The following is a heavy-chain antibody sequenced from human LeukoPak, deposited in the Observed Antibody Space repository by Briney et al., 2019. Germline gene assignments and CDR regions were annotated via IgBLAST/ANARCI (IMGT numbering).Heavy chain of an antibody. J-gene: IGHJ4*02. CDR3: ARALRLSTGSYSPFDY. CDR2: IKQDGSEK. V-gene: IGHV3-7*01. D-gene: IGHD1-26*01. CDR1: GFTFSIYW. Sequence: PGGSLRLSCAASGFTFSIYWMTWVRQAPGKGLEWVANIKQDGSEKYYVDSVKGRFTISRDSAKNSLYLQMNTLRDEDTALYYCARALRLSTGSYSPFDYWGQGTLVTVSS.